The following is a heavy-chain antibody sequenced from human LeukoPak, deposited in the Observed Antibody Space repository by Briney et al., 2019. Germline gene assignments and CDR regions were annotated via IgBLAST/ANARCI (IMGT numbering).Heavy chain of an antibody. J-gene: IGHJ6*02. CDR2: IYYSGST. D-gene: IGHD3-22*01. CDR1: GGSISSGDYY. V-gene: IGHV4-30-4*01. CDR3: ASDYDSSGLYGMDV. Sequence: SETLSLTCTVSGGSISSGDYYWSWIRQPPGKGLEWIGYIYYSGSTYYNPSLKSRVTISVDTSNNKFSLKLSSVTAADTAVYYCASDYDSSGLYGMDVWGQGTTVTVSS.